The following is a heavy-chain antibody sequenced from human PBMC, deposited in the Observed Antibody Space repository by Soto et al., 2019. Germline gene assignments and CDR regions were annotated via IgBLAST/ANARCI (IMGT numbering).Heavy chain of an antibody. V-gene: IGHV3-30-3*01. CDR2: ISYDGINK. D-gene: IGHD6-6*01. CDR1: GFTFSSYA. CDR3: ARGFEYSSSSD. Sequence: QVQLVESGGGVVQPGRSLRLSCAASGFTFSSYAMHWVRQAPGKGLEWVAVISYDGINKYYADSVKGRFNISRDNSKNTLYLQMNSLRAEDKAVYYCARGFEYSSSSDWGQGNLVTVSS. J-gene: IGHJ4*02.